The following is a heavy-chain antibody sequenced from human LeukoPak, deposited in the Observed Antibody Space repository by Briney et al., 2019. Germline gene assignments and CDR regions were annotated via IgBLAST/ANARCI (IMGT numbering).Heavy chain of an antibody. CDR3: ARDRDYYDSSGYHDAFDI. J-gene: IGHJ3*02. CDR2: IYYCGST. V-gene: IGHV4-59*01. D-gene: IGHD3-22*01. Sequence: SETLSLTCTLSGGSISSYYWSCIRGPPGQGVEGIGYIYYCGSTNYNPSLKSRVTISVDTSKNQFCLKLSSVTAADTAVYYCARDRDYYDSSGYHDAFDIWGQGKMVTVSS. CDR1: GGSISSYY.